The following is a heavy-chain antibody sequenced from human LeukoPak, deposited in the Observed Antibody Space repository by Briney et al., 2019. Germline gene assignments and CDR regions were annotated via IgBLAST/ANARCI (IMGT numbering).Heavy chain of an antibody. CDR2: ISSISHYI. J-gene: IGHJ4*02. D-gene: IGHD1-26*01. Sequence: GGSLRLSRAASGFTFSSYSMNWVRQAPGKGLEWVSTISSISHYIYYADSVKGRFTISRDNSKNTLSLQMNSLRPEDTAVYYCARPHSGTYGLFDYWGQGTRVTVSS. CDR1: GFTFSSYS. CDR3: ARPHSGTYGLFDY. V-gene: IGHV3-21*01.